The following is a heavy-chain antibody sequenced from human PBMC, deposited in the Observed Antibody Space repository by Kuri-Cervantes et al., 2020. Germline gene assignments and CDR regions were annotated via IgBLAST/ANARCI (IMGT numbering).Heavy chain of an antibody. D-gene: IGHD3-10*01. CDR1: GYTFTGYY. CDR2: INPNSGGT. J-gene: IGHJ6*02. V-gene: IGHV1-2*02. Sequence: ASVKVSCKASGYTFTGYYMHWVRQAPGQGLEWMGWINPNSGGTNYAQKFQGRVTMTRDTSISTAYMELSRLRSDDTAVYYCARDRSLGYYGSGSYYNPLYYYGMDVWGQGTTVTVSS. CDR3: ARDRSLGYYGSGSYYNPLYYYGMDV.